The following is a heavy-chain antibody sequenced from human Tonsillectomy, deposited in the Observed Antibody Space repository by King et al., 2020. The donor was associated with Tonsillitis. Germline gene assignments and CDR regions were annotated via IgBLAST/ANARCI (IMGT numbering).Heavy chain of an antibody. Sequence: EVQLVESGGGLVQPGGSLRLSCAASGFTFSSYSMNWVRQAPGKGLEWVSYISSSSSTIYYADSVRGRFTISRDNAKNSLYLQMNSLRAEDTAVYYCARDSAIAVRTYYFDYWGQGTLVTVSS. CDR1: GFTFSSYS. D-gene: IGHD6-19*01. CDR2: ISSSSSTI. J-gene: IGHJ4*02. CDR3: ARDSAIAVRTYYFDY. V-gene: IGHV3-48*01.